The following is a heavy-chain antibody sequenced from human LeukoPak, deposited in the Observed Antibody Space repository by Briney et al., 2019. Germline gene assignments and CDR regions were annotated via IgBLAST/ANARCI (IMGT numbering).Heavy chain of an antibody. J-gene: IGHJ4*02. CDR1: GFTFSSYS. CDR3: AREYYCGSGSHRTDY. CDR2: ISSSSSYI. D-gene: IGHD3-10*01. Sequence: GGSLRLSCAAPGFTFSSYSMNWVRQAPGKGLEWVSSISSSSSYIYYADSVKGRFTISRDNAKNSLYLQMNSLRAEDTAVYYCAREYYCGSGSHRTDYWGQGTLVTVSS. V-gene: IGHV3-21*01.